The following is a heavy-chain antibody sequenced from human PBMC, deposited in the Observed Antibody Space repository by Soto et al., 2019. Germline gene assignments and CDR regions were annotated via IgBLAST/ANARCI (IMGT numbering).Heavy chain of an antibody. J-gene: IGHJ4*02. CDR1: GGSISGFY. Sequence: PSETLSLTCTVSGGSISGFYWSWIRQPPGKGLEWIAYIHHSGNTDYSPSLKSRVTISVDTSKNQFSLNLSSVTAADTAVYYCARETRWSGFFDYWGQGTVVTVS. CDR2: IHHSGNT. CDR3: ARETRWSGFFDY. D-gene: IGHD3-10*01. V-gene: IGHV4-59*01.